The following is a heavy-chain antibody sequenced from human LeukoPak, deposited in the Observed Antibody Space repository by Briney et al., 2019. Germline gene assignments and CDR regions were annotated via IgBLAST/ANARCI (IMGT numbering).Heavy chain of an antibody. D-gene: IGHD3-10*01. J-gene: IGHJ4*02. CDR2: INHSGST. CDR1: GGSFSGYY. Sequence: PSETLSLTCAVYGGSFSGYYWSWIRQPPGKGLEWIGEINHSGSTNYNPSLKSRVTISVDTSKNQFSLKLSSVTAADTAVYYCARCTVGSGSEGRDFDYWGQGTLVTVSS. CDR3: ARCTVGSGSEGRDFDY. V-gene: IGHV4-34*01.